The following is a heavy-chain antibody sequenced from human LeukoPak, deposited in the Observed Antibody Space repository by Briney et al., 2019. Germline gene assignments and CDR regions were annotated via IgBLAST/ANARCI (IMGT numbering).Heavy chain of an antibody. Sequence: SETLFLTCAVSGGSISSYYWSWIRQPPGKGLEWIGYIYYTGSTNYNPSLKSRVTMSVDTSKNQFSLKLSSVTAADTAVYYCASLRAYCGGDCPRDFDYWGQGPWSPSPQ. J-gene: IGHJ4*02. CDR3: ASLRAYCGGDCPRDFDY. CDR2: IYYTGST. D-gene: IGHD2-21*02. CDR1: GGSISSYY. V-gene: IGHV4-59*08.